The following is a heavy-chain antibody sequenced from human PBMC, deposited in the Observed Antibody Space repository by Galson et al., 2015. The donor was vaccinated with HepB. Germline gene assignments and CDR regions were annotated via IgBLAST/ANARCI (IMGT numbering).Heavy chain of an antibody. CDR2: TYYRSKWYY. CDR1: GDSVSRDGAA. CDR3: AHGRVNAFDV. D-gene: IGHD1-26*01. Sequence: CAISGDSVSRDGAAWNWIRQSPSRGLEWLGRTYYRSKWYYDYAVSVKSRIAINPETSKNQFSLQLNSVTPEDTAMYYCAHGRVNAFDVWGQGTMVTVSS. J-gene: IGHJ3*01. V-gene: IGHV6-1*01.